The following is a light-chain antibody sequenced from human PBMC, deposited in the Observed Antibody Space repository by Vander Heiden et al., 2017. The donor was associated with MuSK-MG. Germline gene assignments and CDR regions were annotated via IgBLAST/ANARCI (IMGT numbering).Light chain of an antibody. CDR1: QSISNY. V-gene: IGKV1-39*01. Sequence: DIQMTQSPSSLSASVGDRVTITCRASQSISNYLNWYQQKPGKAPKLLIYAASSLQSGVPSRFSGSGSGTDFTLSISRLQPEDFPTYYCQQSDSIPNTFGQGTRLEIK. CDR3: QQSDSIPNT. CDR2: AAS. J-gene: IGKJ5*01.